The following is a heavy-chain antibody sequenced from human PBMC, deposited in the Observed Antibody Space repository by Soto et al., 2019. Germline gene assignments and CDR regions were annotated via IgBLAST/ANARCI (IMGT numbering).Heavy chain of an antibody. CDR1: GFTFSNYW. D-gene: IGHD2-8*02. CDR2: SKNKADSYTT. J-gene: IGHJ6*02. Sequence: GGSLRLSCAASGFTFSNYWMSWVRQVPGKGLEWVGRSKNKADSYTTEYAASVKGRFSISRDASKNSLYLQMNSLKTEDTAVYYCTVWGMGNDFYYYGMDVWGQGTTVTVSS. V-gene: IGHV3-72*01. CDR3: TVWGMGNDFYYYGMDV.